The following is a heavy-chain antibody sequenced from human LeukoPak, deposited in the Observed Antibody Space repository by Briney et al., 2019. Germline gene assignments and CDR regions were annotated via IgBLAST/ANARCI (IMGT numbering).Heavy chain of an antibody. CDR3: ARVYLDLPYSSGWSEPDYYYYYGMDV. Sequence: PSETLSLTCAVYGGSFSGYYWSWIRQPPGKGLEWIGEINHSGSTNYNPSLKSRVTISVDTSKNQFSLKLSSVTAADTAVYYCARVYLDLPYSSGWSEPDYYYYYGMDVWGQGTTATVSS. CDR1: GGSFSGYY. CDR2: INHSGST. D-gene: IGHD6-19*01. V-gene: IGHV4-34*01. J-gene: IGHJ6*02.